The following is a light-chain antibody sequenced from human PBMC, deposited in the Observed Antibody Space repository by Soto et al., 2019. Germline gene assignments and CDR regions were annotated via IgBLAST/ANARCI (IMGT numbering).Light chain of an antibody. Sequence: IRMTQSPSSFSASTGDRVTITCRASQGISSYLAWYQQKPGKAPELLIYAASTLQSGVPSRFSGSGSGTDFTLTISCLQSEDFATYYCQQYYSYPLTFGGGTKVDIK. CDR1: QGISSY. CDR2: AAS. CDR3: QQYYSYPLT. V-gene: IGKV1-8*01. J-gene: IGKJ4*01.